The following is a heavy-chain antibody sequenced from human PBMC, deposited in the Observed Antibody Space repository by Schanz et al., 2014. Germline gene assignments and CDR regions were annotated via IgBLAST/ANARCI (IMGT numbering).Heavy chain of an antibody. CDR1: GFIFRSFG. V-gene: IGHV3-48*01. Sequence: GQLVESGGGVVQPGKSLRLSCATSGFIFRSFGIHWVRQAPGKGLEWVSYVSRSTPDIYYADSVKGRFTMSRDNAKNSVFLQMNSLRAEDTAVYYCVRDSFCAFDYWGQGTLVTVSS. CDR2: VSRSTPDI. CDR3: VRDSFCAFDY. D-gene: IGHD3-3*01. J-gene: IGHJ4*02.